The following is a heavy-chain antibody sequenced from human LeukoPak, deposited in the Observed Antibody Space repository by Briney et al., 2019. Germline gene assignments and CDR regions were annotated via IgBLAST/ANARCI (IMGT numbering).Heavy chain of an antibody. CDR1: GFTFSGFI. CDR3: ARDRLLWFGESTKAPYYFDY. CDR2: ISTSSSPI. D-gene: IGHD3-10*01. V-gene: IGHV3-48*01. Sequence: GGSLRLSCAASGFTFSGFIMNWVRQAPGKGLEWVSYISTSSSPIYYADSVKGRFTISRDNAKNSLYLQMNSLRAEDTAVYYCARDRLLWFGESTKAPYYFDYWGQGTLVTVSS. J-gene: IGHJ4*02.